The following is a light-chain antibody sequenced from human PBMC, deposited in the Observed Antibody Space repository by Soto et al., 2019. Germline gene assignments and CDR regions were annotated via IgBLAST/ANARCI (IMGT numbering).Light chain of an antibody. CDR2: KAS. CDR3: QHYNTYSET. J-gene: IGKJ1*01. CDR1: QSIGSW. Sequence: DIQLTQSPSTLSASVADRVTITCRASQSIGSWLAWYQQKPGKAPNLLIYKASNLEAGVPSRFSGSASETEFSLTISSLQPDDFATYYCQHYNTYSETIGHGTQVDIK. V-gene: IGKV1-5*03.